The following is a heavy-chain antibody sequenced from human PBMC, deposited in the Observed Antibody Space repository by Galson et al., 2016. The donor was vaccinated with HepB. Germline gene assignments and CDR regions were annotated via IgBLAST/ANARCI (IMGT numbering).Heavy chain of an antibody. CDR2: ISYDGSSK. CDR1: GFTVSDYY. J-gene: IGHJ3*02. Sequence: SLRLSCAASGFTVSDYYMTWIRQAPGKGLEWLAVISYDGSSKFYADSVKGRFTISRDNSKNTLYLQMNSLRAEDTSVYYCAKVGLAMALDICGQGTMVTVSS. V-gene: IGHV3-30*18. CDR3: AKVGLAMALDI.